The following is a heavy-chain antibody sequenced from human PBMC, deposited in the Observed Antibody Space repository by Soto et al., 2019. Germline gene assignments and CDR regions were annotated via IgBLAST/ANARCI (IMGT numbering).Heavy chain of an antibody. D-gene: IGHD3-22*01. J-gene: IGHJ6*02. V-gene: IGHV3-23*01. CDR3: AKDSPGSSGYYLLRYYYGMDV. CDR2: ISGSGGST. CDR1: GFTFSSYA. Sequence: EVQLLESGGGLVQPGGSLRLSCAASGFTFSSYAMSWVRQAPGKGLEWVSAISGSGGSTYYADSVKGRFTISRDNSKNTLYLQRNSLRAEDTAVYYCAKDSPGSSGYYLLRYYYGMDVWGQGTTVTVSS.